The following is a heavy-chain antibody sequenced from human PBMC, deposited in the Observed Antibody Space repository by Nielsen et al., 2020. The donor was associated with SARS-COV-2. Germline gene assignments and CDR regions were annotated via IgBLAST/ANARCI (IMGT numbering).Heavy chain of an antibody. V-gene: IGHV4-59*08. CDR3: ARHGLDDYWSGSPHHHYGMDV. CDR1: GGSISSYY. Sequence: SETLSLTCTVSGGSISSYYWSWIRQPPGKGLEWIGYIYYSGSTNYNPSLKSRVTISVDTSKNQLSLELISVTAADTAVYYCARHGLDDYWSGSPHHHYGMDVWGQGTTVSVSS. CDR2: IYYSGST. J-gene: IGHJ6*02. D-gene: IGHD3-3*01.